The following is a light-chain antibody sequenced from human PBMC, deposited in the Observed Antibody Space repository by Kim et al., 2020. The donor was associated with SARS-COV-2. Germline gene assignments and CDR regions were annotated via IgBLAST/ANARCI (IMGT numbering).Light chain of an antibody. V-gene: IGKV1-8*01. CDR2: AAS. CDR3: QQYYNYPRT. Sequence: IRMTQSPSSLSASTGDRVTITCRASQGISSYLAWYQQKPGKAPKLLIYAASTLQSGVPSRFSGSGSGTDFTLTISCLQSEDFATYFCQQYYNYPRTFGQGTKVDIK. CDR1: QGISSY. J-gene: IGKJ1*01.